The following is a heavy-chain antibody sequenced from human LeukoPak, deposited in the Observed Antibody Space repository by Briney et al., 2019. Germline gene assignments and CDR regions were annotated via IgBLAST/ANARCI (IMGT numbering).Heavy chain of an antibody. Sequence: GGSLRLSCAASGFTFNTYWMSWVRQAPGKGLEGLANIKEDGTRDYYVESVKGRFTISKDNAKTSLYLQVNSLRAEDTAVYYCARDTKAGYFDLWGRGTLVTVSS. V-gene: IGHV3-7*01. CDR3: ARDTKAGYFDL. CDR2: IKEDGTRD. J-gene: IGHJ4*02. CDR1: GFTFNTYW.